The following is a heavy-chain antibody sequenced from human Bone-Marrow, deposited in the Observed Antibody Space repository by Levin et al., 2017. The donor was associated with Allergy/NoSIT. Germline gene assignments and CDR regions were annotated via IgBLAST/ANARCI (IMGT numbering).Heavy chain of an antibody. CDR3: ASPGGYCSGGSCFRVFDY. J-gene: IGHJ4*02. D-gene: IGHD2-15*01. Sequence: SETLSLTCTVSGGSISSSSYYWGWIRQPPGKGLEWIGSIYYSGSTYYNPSLKSRVTISVDTSKNQFSLKLSSVTAADTAVYYCASPGGYCSGGSCFRVFDYWGQGTLVTVSS. V-gene: IGHV4-39*01. CDR2: IYYSGST. CDR1: GGSISSSSYY.